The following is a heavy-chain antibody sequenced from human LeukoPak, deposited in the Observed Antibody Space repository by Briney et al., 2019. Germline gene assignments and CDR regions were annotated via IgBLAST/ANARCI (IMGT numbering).Heavy chain of an antibody. V-gene: IGHV4-34*01. CDR3: ARGSPGKITMVRGVSFDY. Sequence: SETLSLTCAVYGGSFSGYYWSWIRQPPGKGLEWIGEINHSGSTNYNPSLKSRVTISVDTSKNQFSLKLSSVTAADTAVYYCARGSPGKITMVRGVSFDYWGQGTLVTFSS. D-gene: IGHD3-10*01. J-gene: IGHJ4*02. CDR2: INHSGST. CDR1: GGSFSGYY.